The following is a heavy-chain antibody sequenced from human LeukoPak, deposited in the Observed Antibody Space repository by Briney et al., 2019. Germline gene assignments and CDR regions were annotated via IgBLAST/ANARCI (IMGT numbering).Heavy chain of an antibody. CDR3: ARDSQFDAFDI. V-gene: IGHV3-53*01. CDR1: GFTVSSNY. CDR2: IHSGGST. Sequence: PGGSLRLSCAASGFTVSSNYMSWVRQAPGTGLEWVSVIHSGGSTYYADAVKGRFTISRDNSKNTLYLQMNSLRAEDTAVYYCARDSQFDAFDIWGQGTMVTVSS. J-gene: IGHJ3*02. D-gene: IGHD4-11*01.